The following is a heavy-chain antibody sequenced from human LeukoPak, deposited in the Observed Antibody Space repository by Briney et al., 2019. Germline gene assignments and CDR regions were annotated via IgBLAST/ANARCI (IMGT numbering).Heavy chain of an antibody. D-gene: IGHD2-21*02. J-gene: IGHJ3*02. CDR3: AREVTASSFDI. CDR1: GFTFPDYA. CDR2: ISWNSGSR. Sequence: PGGSLRLSCVASGFTFPDYAMHWVRQPPGKGLEWVSGISWNSGSRGYADSVKGRFTISRDNAKNSLYLQMNSLGAEDTALYYCAREVTASSFDILGQGTMVTVSS. V-gene: IGHV3-9*01.